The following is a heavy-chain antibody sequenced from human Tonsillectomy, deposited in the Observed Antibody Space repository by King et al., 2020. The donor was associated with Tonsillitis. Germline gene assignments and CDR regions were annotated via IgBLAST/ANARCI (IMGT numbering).Heavy chain of an antibody. J-gene: IGHJ4*02. CDR2: IYYSGST. D-gene: IGHD2-21*02. V-gene: IGHV4-39*01. CDR3: ASHYCGGDCYPIAAFFDY. Sequence: PLQESGPGLVKPSETLSLTCTVSGGSISSTSYYWGWIRQPPGKGLEWIGSIYYSGSTYYNPSLKSRVTISVDTSKNQFSLKLRSVTAADTAVYYCASHYCGGDCYPIAAFFDYWGQGTLVTVSS. CDR1: GGSISSTSYY.